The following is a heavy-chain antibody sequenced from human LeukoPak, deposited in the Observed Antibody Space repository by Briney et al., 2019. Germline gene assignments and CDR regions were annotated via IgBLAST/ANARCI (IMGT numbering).Heavy chain of an antibody. CDR1: GFTFSSYW. CDR2: IKQDGSEK. CDR3: VRESFSRETFN. D-gene: IGHD3-3*01. J-gene: IGHJ4*02. V-gene: IGHV3-7*01. Sequence: GGSLRLSCAASGFTFSSYWMSWVRQAPGKGLEWVANIKQDGSEKYYVDSMKGRFTISRDNAKNSLYLQMNSLRDEDTAVYYCVRESFSRETFNWGQGTLVTVSS.